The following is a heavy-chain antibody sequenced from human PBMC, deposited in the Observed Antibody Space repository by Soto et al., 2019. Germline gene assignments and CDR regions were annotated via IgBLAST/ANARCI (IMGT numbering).Heavy chain of an antibody. CDR3: ARDPTPVGKDFDWPVDY. D-gene: IGHD3-9*01. V-gene: IGHV3-21*01. J-gene: IGHJ4*02. Sequence: GGSLRLSCAASGFTFSSYSMNWVRQAPGKGLEWVSSISSSSSYIYYADSVKGRFTISRDNAKNSLYLQMNSLRAEDTAVYYCARDPTPVGKDFDWPVDYWGQGTLVTVSS. CDR1: GFTFSSYS. CDR2: ISSSSSYI.